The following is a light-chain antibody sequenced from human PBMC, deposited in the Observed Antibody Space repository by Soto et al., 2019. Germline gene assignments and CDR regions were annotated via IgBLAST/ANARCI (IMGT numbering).Light chain of an antibody. CDR1: QSVSSN. Sequence: EIVRTQSPATLSLSPGERATLSCRASQSVSSNLAWYQQKPGQAPRLLIYGASTRATGIPARFSGSGSGTEFTLTISSLQSEDFAVYYCQQYNNWPWTFGQGTKVDIK. CDR3: QQYNNWPWT. V-gene: IGKV3-15*01. J-gene: IGKJ1*01. CDR2: GAS.